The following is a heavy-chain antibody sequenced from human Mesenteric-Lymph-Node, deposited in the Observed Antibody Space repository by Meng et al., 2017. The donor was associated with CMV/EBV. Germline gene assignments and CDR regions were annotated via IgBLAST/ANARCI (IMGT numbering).Heavy chain of an antibody. D-gene: IGHD3-3*01. J-gene: IGHJ5*02. CDR2: IYYSGST. CDR3: ARLFHWFDP. V-gene: IGHV4-59*08. Sequence: SETLSLTCTVSGGSISSYYWSWIRQPPGKGLEWIGYIYYSGSTNYNPSLKSRVTISLDTPRNQFSLRLSSVTAADTAMYYCARLFHWFDPWGLGTLVTVSS. CDR1: GGSISSYY.